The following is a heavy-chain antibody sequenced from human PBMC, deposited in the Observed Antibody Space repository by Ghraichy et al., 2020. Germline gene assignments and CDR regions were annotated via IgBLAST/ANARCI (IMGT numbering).Heavy chain of an antibody. CDR1: GFTFTNSW. CDR2: IKPDGSET. V-gene: IGHV3-7*04. Sequence: GESLNISCAASGFTFTNSWMTWVRQAPGKGLEWVANIKPDGSETYYVGSVKGRFIISRDNAKNSLYLQMNSLRAEDTAVYYCARDISRPGIIRGVINYWGPGTLVTGSS. J-gene: IGHJ4*02. D-gene: IGHD3-10*01. CDR3: ARDISRPGIIRGVINY.